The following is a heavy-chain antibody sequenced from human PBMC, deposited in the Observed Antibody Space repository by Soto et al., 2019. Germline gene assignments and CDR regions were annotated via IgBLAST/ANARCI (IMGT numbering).Heavy chain of an antibody. CDR3: AREMVTMVRGVTDYYYYYGMDV. D-gene: IGHD3-10*01. J-gene: IGHJ6*02. CDR1: GFTFSSYG. CDR2: IWYDGSNK. V-gene: IGHV3-33*01. Sequence: QVQLVESGGGVVQPGRSLRLSCAASGFTFSSYGMHWVRQAPGKGLEWVAVIWYDGSNKYYADSVKGRFTISRDNSKNTLYLQMNSLRAEDTAVYYCAREMVTMVRGVTDYYYYYGMDVWGQGTTVTVSS.